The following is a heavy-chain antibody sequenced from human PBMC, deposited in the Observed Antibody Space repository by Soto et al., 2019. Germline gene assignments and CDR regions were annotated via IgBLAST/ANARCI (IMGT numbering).Heavy chain of an antibody. CDR1: GFTFSSYG. CDR2: IWYDGSNK. V-gene: IGHV3-33*01. J-gene: IGHJ6*02. D-gene: IGHD3-10*01. CDR3: ARGLIWFGRSHYYGMDG. Sequence: QVQLVESGGGVVQPGRSLRLSCAASGFTFSSYGMHWVRQAPGKGLEWVAVIWYDGSNKDYADSVKGRFTISRDNSKNTLYLQLNSLRAEDTAVYYCARGLIWFGRSHYYGMDGWGQVTTVTVSS.